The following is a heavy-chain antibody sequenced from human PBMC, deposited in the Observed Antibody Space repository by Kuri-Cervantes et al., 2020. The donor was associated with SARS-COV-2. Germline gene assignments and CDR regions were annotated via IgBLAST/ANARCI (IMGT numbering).Heavy chain of an antibody. CDR2: ISSNGGST. D-gene: IGHD3-3*01. CDR1: GFTFSSYA. CDR3: TTDPQYYDFWSGYYYYGMDV. J-gene: IGHJ6*02. Sequence: GGSLRLSCSAFGFTFSSYAMHWVRQAPGKGLEYVSAISSNGGSTYYADSVKGRFTISRDNSKNTLYLQMSSLRAEDTAVYYCTTDPQYYDFWSGYYYYGMDVWGQGTTVTVSS. V-gene: IGHV3-64D*08.